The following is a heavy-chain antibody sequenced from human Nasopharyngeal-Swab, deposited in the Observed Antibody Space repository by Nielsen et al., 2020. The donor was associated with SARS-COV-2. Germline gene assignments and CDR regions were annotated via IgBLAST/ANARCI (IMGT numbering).Heavy chain of an antibody. CDR1: GFTFSSYS. Sequence: GESLKISCAASGFTFSSYSMNWVRQAPGKGLEWVSSISSSSSYIYYADSVKGRFTISRDNAKNSLYLQMNSLRAEDTAVYYCARETPFPRSWYLLGSYYYGMDVWGQGTTVTVSS. CDR2: ISSSSSYI. V-gene: IGHV3-21*01. D-gene: IGHD6-13*01. CDR3: ARETPFPRSWYLLGSYYYGMDV. J-gene: IGHJ6*02.